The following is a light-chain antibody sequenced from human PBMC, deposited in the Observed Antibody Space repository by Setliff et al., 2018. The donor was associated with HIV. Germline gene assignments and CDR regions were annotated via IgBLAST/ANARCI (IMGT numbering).Light chain of an antibody. CDR3: SAYTSSSTFV. J-gene: IGLJ1*01. Sequence: QSVLTQPASVSGSPGQSITISCTGTSSDVGGYNYVSWYQQHPGKAPKLMIYDVSKRPSGVSNRFSGSKSGNTASLTISGLQAEDEADYYCSAYTSSSTFVFGIGTKATVL. V-gene: IGLV2-14*01. CDR1: SSDVGGYNY. CDR2: DVS.